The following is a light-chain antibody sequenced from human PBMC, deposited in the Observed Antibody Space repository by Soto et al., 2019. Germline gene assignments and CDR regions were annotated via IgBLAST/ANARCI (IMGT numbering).Light chain of an antibody. CDR3: QQYNSWLWT. CDR2: GAS. CDR1: QSVSSK. J-gene: IGKJ1*01. Sequence: EIVMTQSPATLSVSPGEGATLPCRASQSVSSKLAWYQQKPGQAPRLLIYGASTRATGIPARFSGSGSGTEFTLIISSLQSEDSAVYYCQQYNSWLWTFXQGTKVDIK. V-gene: IGKV3-15*01.